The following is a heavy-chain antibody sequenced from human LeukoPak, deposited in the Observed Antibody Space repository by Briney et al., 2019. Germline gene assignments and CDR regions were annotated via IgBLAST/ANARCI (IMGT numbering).Heavy chain of an antibody. D-gene: IGHD3-3*01. J-gene: IGHJ4*02. CDR3: ARGPHYDFWSGYYPGPGDY. Sequence: ASVKVSCKASGGTFSSYAISWVRQAPGQGLEWMGWISAYNGNTNYAQKLQGRVTMTTDTSTSTAYMELRSLRSDDTAVYYCARGPHYDFWSGYYPGPGDYWGQGTLVTVSS. V-gene: IGHV1-18*01. CDR2: ISAYNGNT. CDR1: GGTFSSYA.